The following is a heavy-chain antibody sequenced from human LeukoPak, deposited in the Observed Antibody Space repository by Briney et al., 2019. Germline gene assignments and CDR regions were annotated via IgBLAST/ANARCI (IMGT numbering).Heavy chain of an antibody. CDR2: VYTSGSA. Sequence: SETLSLTCTVSGGSISNYYWSRIRQPAGKGLEWIGRVYTSGSANYNPSLKRRVTMSVDTSKNQFSLRLTSLTAADTAVYYCAGGELLLFWGQGTLVTVSS. J-gene: IGHJ4*02. CDR1: GGSISNYY. D-gene: IGHD3-10*01. V-gene: IGHV4-4*07. CDR3: AGGELLLF.